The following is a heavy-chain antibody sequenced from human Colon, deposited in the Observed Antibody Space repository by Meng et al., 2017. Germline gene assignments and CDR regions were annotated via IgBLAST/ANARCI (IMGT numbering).Heavy chain of an antibody. CDR2: IYHSGST. V-gene: IGHV4-4*02. D-gene: IGHD2-2*01. CDR3: ASGRKYCSSTSCYGQFDY. Sequence: VQLREPGPGLVKPSGPRSLTCAVSGGSISSSNWWSWVRQPPGKGLEWIGEIYHSGSTNYNPSLKSRVTISVDKSKNQFSLKLSSVTAADTAVYYCASGRKYCSSTSCYGQFDYWGQGTLVTVSS. CDR1: GGSISSSNW. J-gene: IGHJ4*02.